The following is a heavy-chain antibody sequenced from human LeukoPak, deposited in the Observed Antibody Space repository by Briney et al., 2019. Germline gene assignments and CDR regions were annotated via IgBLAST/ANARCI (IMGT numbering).Heavy chain of an antibody. J-gene: IGHJ4*02. Sequence: ASVTVSCKASGGTFSSYAISWVRQAPGQGLEWMGGIIPIFGTANYAQKFQGRVTITADKSTSTAYMELSSLRSEDTAVYYCARLPSLTGPFDYWGQGTLVTVSS. CDR3: ARLPSLTGPFDY. CDR2: IIPIFGTA. V-gene: IGHV1-69*06. D-gene: IGHD3-9*01. CDR1: GGTFSSYA.